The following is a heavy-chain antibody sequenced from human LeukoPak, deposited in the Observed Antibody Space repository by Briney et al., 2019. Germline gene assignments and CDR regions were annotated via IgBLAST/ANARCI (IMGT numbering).Heavy chain of an antibody. V-gene: IGHV4-38-2*01. CDR2: IYHSGST. J-gene: IGHJ4*02. CDR1: GYSISSGYY. CDR3: ASLTGYSSGWYIFDY. D-gene: IGHD6-19*01. Sequence: PSETLSLTCAVSGYSISSGYYWGWIRQPPGKGLEWIGSIYHSGSTSYNPSLKSRVTISVDTSKNQFSLKLSSVTAADTAVYDCASLTGYSSGWYIFDYWGQGTLVTVSS.